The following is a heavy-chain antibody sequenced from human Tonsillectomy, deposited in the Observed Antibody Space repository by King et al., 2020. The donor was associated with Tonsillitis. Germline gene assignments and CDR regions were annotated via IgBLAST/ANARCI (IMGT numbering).Heavy chain of an antibody. J-gene: IGHJ4*02. CDR3: ARGISLFGAPLDC. Sequence: QVQLVESGGGVVQPGRSLRLSCAGSGFTFSRYAIHWVRQAPGKGLGGVTFISYDGSNKYYADSVKGRFTISRNNHKNPLYLQMNGLRAEDTAVYYCARGISLFGAPLDCWGQGPLVTVSS. D-gene: IGHD6-13*01. CDR2: ISYDGSNK. CDR1: GFTFSRYA. V-gene: IGHV3-30-3*01.